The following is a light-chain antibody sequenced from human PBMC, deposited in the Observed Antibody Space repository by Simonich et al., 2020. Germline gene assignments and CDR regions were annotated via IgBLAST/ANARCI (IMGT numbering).Light chain of an antibody. CDR1: QSVSSN. CDR2: GAS. V-gene: IGKV3-15*01. CDR3: QQYNNWPLT. J-gene: IGKJ4*01. Sequence: EIVMTQSPATLSVSPGERATLSCRASQSVSSNLAWYQPKPGQAPRLLLYGASTRATGIPARFSGSGSGTEFTLTISSMQSEDFAVYYCQQYNNWPLTFGGGTKVEI.